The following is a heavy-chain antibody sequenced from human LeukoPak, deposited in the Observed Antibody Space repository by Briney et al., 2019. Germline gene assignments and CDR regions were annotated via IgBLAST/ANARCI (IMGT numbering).Heavy chain of an antibody. V-gene: IGHV3-74*01. J-gene: IGHJ4*02. CDR3: ARAFSSVNWSAFDY. D-gene: IGHD1-1*01. CDR1: GFIFSSYW. CDR2: ISTDGSNT. Sequence: GGSLRLSCAASGFIFSSYWMHWVRQAPGKGLVWVARISTDGSNTGHADSVKGRFTISRDNAKDTLYLQMNSLRAEDTAVYYCARAFSSVNWSAFDYWGQGTLVTVSS.